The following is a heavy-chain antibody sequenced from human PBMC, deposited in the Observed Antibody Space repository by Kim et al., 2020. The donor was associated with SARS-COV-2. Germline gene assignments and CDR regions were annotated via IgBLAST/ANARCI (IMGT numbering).Heavy chain of an antibody. J-gene: IGHJ6*02. V-gene: IGHV1-2*02. Sequence: ASVNVSCKASGYTFTGYYMHWVRQAPGQGLEWMGWISPNSGGTNYAQKFQGRVTMTRDTSISTAYMELSRLRSDDTAVYYCARGIVVVPAANYYYYGMDVWGQGTTVTVSS. CDR1: GYTFTGYY. CDR2: ISPNSGGT. CDR3: ARGIVVVPAANYYYYGMDV. D-gene: IGHD2-2*01.